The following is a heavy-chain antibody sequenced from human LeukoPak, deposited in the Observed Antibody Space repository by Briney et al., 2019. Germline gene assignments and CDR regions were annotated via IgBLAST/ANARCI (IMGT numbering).Heavy chain of an antibody. Sequence: ASVKVSCKASGYTFTGYYMHWVRQAPGQGLEWMGWMNPNSGNTGYAQKFQGRVTMTRNTSISTAYMELSSLRSEDTAVYYCARGGRDYYMDVWGKGTTVTVSS. CDR2: MNPNSGNT. CDR1: GYTFTGYY. J-gene: IGHJ6*03. CDR3: ARGGRDYYMDV. V-gene: IGHV1-8*02.